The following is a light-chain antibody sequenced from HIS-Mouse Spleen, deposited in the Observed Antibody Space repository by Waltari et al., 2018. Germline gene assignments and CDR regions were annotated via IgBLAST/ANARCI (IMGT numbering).Light chain of an antibody. CDR2: GAS. J-gene: IGKJ1*01. CDR3: QQYGSSKWT. Sequence: SSRASESGRNGTLYWYQQEPGQAHRRFSFGASSGATGIRDRFSGSGSGTDFTLSISRLEPEDVAECYCQQYGSSKWTFGQGTKVEIK. CDR1: ESGRNGT. V-gene: IGKV3-20*01.